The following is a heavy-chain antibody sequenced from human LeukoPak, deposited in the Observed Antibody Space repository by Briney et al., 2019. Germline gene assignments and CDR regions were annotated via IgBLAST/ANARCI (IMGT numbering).Heavy chain of an antibody. CDR2: ISPNSGAT. CDR3: ARLGGGSSWSNFDY. D-gene: IGHD6-13*01. J-gene: IGHJ4*02. CDR1: GYTFTGYY. Sequence: ASVKVSCTASGYTFTGYYMHWVRQAPGQGLEWMAWISPNSGATNYAQKFQARVTMTGDTSISTAYMELSSLRSDDTAVYYCARLGGGSSWSNFDYWGQGTLVTVSS. V-gene: IGHV1-2*02.